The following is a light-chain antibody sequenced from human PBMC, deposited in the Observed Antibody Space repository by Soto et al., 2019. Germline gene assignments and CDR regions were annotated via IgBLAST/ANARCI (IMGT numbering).Light chain of an antibody. Sequence: DIQMTQSPSSLSASVGDRVSITCRASQSIRSHLNWYQHKPGKAPKVLIYAASSWQGGVPSRFSGSGSGTDFTLTIKSLQHEDFATYYCQQSFSSPFTFGPGTKVDVK. J-gene: IGKJ3*01. CDR2: AAS. CDR3: QQSFSSPFT. CDR1: QSIRSH. V-gene: IGKV1-39*01.